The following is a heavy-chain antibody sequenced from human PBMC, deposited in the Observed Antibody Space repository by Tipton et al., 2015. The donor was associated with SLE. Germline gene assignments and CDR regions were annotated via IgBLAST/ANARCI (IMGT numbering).Heavy chain of an antibody. CDR3: ARDREMAGAFDI. Sequence: TLSLTCAVSAYSISSGYYWGWIRQPPGKGLEWIGSIYHSESTYYNPSLKSRVTISVDTSKNQFSLKLTSVTAADTAVYYCARDREMAGAFDIWGQGTMVTVSS. V-gene: IGHV4-38-2*02. CDR2: IYHSEST. CDR1: AYSISSGYY. D-gene: IGHD5-24*01. J-gene: IGHJ3*02.